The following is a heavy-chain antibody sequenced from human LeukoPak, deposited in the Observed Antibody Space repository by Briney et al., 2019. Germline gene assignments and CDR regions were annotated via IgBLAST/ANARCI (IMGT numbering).Heavy chain of an antibody. CDR1: GYSISSGYY. Sequence: SETLSLTCAVSGYSISSGYYWGWIRQPPGKGLEWIGSIYHSGSTYYNPSLKSRVTISVDTSKNQFSLKLSSVTAADTAVYYCARVYTANGPGGYWGQGTLVTVSP. V-gene: IGHV4-38-2*01. J-gene: IGHJ4*02. CDR3: ARVYTANGPGGY. D-gene: IGHD1-1*01. CDR2: IYHSGST.